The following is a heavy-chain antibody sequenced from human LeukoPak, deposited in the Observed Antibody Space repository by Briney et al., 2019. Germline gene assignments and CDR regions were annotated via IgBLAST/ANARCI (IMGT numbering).Heavy chain of an antibody. V-gene: IGHV1-2*02. CDR1: GYSFRDDY. J-gene: IGHJ6*02. D-gene: IGHD3-3*01. CDR3: AREAPMYYDFWSGYLGPYGMDV. CDR2: NNPKSGGT. Sequence: GASVKVSCTASGYSFRDDYIYWMRQAPGQGLEWVGWNNPKSGGTKYAQKFQGRVTMTRDTSISTAYMELSRLRSDDTAVYYCAREAPMYYDFWSGYLGPYGMDVWGQGTTVTVSS.